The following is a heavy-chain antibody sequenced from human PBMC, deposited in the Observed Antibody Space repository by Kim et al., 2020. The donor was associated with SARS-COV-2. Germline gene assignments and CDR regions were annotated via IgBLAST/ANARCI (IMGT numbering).Heavy chain of an antibody. CDR1: GYTFTSYG. D-gene: IGHD6-19*01. Sequence: ASVKVSCKASGYTFTSYGINWVRQAPGQGLEWMGWISAYNGNTNFAQTFQGRVTIPLDTSTRTAYLELSTLRSDDTAVYYCARVRARCGWDYYRMDACCQ. J-gene: IGHJ6*02. CDR3: ARVRARCGWDYYRMDA. V-gene: IGHV1-18*04. CDR2: ISAYNGNT.